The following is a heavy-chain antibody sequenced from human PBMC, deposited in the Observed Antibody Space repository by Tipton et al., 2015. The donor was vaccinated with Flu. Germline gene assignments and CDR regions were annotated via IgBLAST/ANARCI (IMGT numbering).Heavy chain of an antibody. J-gene: IGHJ4*02. CDR1: GGSFSGYY. V-gene: IGHV4-34*01. CDR3: ARGLYGSGSYQRRYFDY. D-gene: IGHD3-10*01. Sequence: LRLSCAVYGGSFSGYYWNWIRQPPGKGLEWIGEINHSGSTNYNPSLKSRVTISVDTSKNQFSLKPSSVTAADTAVYYCARGLYGSGSYQRRYFDYWGQGTLVTVSS. CDR2: INHSGST.